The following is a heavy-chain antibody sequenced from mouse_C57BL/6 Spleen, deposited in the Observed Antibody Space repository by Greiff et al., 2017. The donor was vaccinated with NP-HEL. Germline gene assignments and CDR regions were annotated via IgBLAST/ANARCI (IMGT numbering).Heavy chain of an antibody. Sequence: VQLKESGGGLVKPGGSLKLSCAASGFTFSDYGMHWVRQAPEKGLEWVAYISSGSSTIYYADTVKGRFTISRDNAKNTRFLQMTSLRSEDTAMYYCARTSGFAYWGQGTLVTVSA. J-gene: IGHJ3*01. V-gene: IGHV5-17*01. CDR2: ISSGSSTI. CDR3: ARTSGFAY. CDR1: GFTFSDYG.